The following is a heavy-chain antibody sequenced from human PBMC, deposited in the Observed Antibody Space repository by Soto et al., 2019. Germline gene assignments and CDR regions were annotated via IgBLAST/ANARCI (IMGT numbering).Heavy chain of an antibody. Sequence: VHLVQSGAAVKKPGASVKISCKTSNYPFSSYVLRWVRQAPGQGLEWMGWISVYNHDTNYAEKFQGRVTMTTDTSTSTAFMEVRSLRSDDTAVYYCARDSGNALNVPGPVFDYGGQGTPITVSS. CDR2: ISVYNHDT. V-gene: IGHV1-18*01. D-gene: IGHD1-26*01. CDR1: NYPFSSYV. CDR3: ARDSGNALNVPGPVFDY. J-gene: IGHJ4*02.